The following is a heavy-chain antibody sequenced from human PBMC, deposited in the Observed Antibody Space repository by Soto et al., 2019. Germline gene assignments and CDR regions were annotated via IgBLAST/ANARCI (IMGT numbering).Heavy chain of an antibody. CDR1: GYTFTSYA. J-gene: IGHJ6*02. D-gene: IGHD3-22*01. Sequence: ASVKVSCKASGYTFTSYAMHWVRQAPGQRLEWMGWINAGNGNTKYSQKFQGRVTITRDTSTSTAYMELRSLRSDDTAVYYCATKYYYDSSGLGYYGMDVWGQGTTVTVSS. CDR2: INAGNGNT. CDR3: ATKYYYDSSGLGYYGMDV. V-gene: IGHV1-3*01.